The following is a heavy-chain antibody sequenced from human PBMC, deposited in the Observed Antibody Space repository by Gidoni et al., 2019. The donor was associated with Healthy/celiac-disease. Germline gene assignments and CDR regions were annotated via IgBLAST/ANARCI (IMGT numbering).Heavy chain of an antibody. CDR3: TRDVVPAAIGEVWFDP. Sequence: EVQLVESGGGLVQPGRSLRLSCTASGFTFGDYAMSWVRQAPGKGLEWVGFIRSKAYGGTTEYAASVKGRFTISRDDSKSIAYLQMNSLKTEDTAVYYCTRDVVPAAIGEVWFDPWGQGTLVTVSS. D-gene: IGHD2-2*01. CDR2: IRSKAYGGTT. J-gene: IGHJ5*02. V-gene: IGHV3-49*04. CDR1: GFTFGDYA.